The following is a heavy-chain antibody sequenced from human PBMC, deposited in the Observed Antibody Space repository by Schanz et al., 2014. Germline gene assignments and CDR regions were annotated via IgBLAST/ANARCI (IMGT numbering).Heavy chain of an antibody. D-gene: IGHD2-15*01. CDR3: ARDRGYCSGGSCLTFDY. J-gene: IGHJ4*02. CDR1: GFTFSSYA. CDR2: ISSSGSYI. Sequence: EVQLVESGGGLVKPGGSLRLSCAASGFTFSSYAMSWVRQAPGKGLEWVSSISSSGSYIHYADSVKGRFTISRDNSENTLYLQMNSLRAEDTAVYYCARDRGYCSGGSCLTFDYWGQGTLVTVSS. V-gene: IGHV3-21*01.